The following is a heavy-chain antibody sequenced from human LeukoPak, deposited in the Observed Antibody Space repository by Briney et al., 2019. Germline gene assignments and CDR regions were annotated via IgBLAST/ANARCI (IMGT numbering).Heavy chain of an antibody. J-gene: IGHJ4*02. Sequence: GTSLRLSCAASGFTFSSCGFHWVRQAPGKGLEWVAVISYDGSKKYYADPVKGRFTISRDNSKNTLYLQMNSLRAEDTAVYYCARWVVTAADIDYWGQGTLVTVSS. V-gene: IGHV3-30*03. CDR3: ARWVVTAADIDY. D-gene: IGHD2-15*01. CDR1: GFTFSSCG. CDR2: ISYDGSKK.